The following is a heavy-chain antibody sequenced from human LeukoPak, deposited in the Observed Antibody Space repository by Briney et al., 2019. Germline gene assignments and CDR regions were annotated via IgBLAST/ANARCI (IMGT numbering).Heavy chain of an antibody. Sequence: PSETLSLTCTVSGGSVSSGSYYWSWIRQPPGKGLEWIGYIYYSGSTNYNPSLESRVTISVDTSKNQFSLKLSSVTAADTAVYYCAHSITVVRGVINWGQGTLVTVSS. J-gene: IGHJ4*02. CDR1: GGSVSSGSYY. CDR3: AHSITVVRGVIN. CDR2: IYYSGST. V-gene: IGHV4-61*01. D-gene: IGHD3-10*01.